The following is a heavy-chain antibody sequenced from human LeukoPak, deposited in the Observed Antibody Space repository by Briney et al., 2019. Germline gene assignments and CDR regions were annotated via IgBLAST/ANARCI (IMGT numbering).Heavy chain of an antibody. CDR2: INPNSGGT. CDR1: GYTFTGYY. CDR3: ARGLYTSMVSRCDP. V-gene: IGHV1-2*02. J-gene: IGHJ5*02. D-gene: IGHD5-18*01. Sequence: GASVKVSCKASGYTFTGYYMHWVRQAPGQGIEWMGWINPNSGGTNYAQKFQGRVTMTRDTSISTAYMQLSRLRSDDTAVYYCARGLYTSMVSRCDPWGQGTLVTVSS.